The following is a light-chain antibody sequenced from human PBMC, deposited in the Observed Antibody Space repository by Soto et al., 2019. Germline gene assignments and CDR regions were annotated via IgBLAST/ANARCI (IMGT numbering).Light chain of an antibody. CDR2: DAS. CDR1: QSITSW. J-gene: IGKJ1*01. CDR3: QQYYSYWT. V-gene: IGKV1-5*01. Sequence: DIELTQSPSSFSASVGDRVTITCRASQSITSWLAWYQQKPGKAPKLLIFDASTLENGVPARFSGSRSGPEFSLPISSLQPDDFATYYCQQYYSYWTFGQGT.